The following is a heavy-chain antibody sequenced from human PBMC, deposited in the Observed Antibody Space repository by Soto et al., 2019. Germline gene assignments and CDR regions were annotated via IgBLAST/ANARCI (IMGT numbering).Heavy chain of an antibody. Sequence: RSETLSLACAVSGGSISNDSHYWGWIRQPPGQGLELILNIYHYGTAYYTPSLKSRFATSVETSKNQFSLHLTSVTAADTAVYYCARRNTYYDYRSAENWFDPSGQGTLVTVSS. CDR2: IYHYGTA. J-gene: IGHJ5*02. CDR1: GGSISNDSHY. CDR3: ARRNTYYDYRSAENWFDP. D-gene: IGHD3-3*01. V-gene: IGHV4-39*01.